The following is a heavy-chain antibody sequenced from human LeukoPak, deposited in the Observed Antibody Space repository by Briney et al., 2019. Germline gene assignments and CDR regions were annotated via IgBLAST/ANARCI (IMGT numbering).Heavy chain of an antibody. CDR2: ISAYNGNT. V-gene: IGHV1-18*01. CDR1: GYTFSSYG. CDR3: ARDSPDGSGTYYNDSPDY. Sequence: ASVKVSFKASGYTFSSYGISWVRQAPGQGLEWMGWISAYNGNTNYRQKLQGRVTMTTDTSTSTAYMDLGSLRSDDTAIYYCARDSPDGSGTYYNDSPDYWGQGTLVTVSS. D-gene: IGHD3-10*01. J-gene: IGHJ4*02.